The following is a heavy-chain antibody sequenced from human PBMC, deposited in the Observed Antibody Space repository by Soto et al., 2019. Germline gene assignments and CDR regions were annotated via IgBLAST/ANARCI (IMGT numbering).Heavy chain of an antibody. J-gene: IGHJ4*02. CDR2: IRNKANSYTT. D-gene: IGHD3-9*01. V-gene: IGHV3-72*01. Sequence: GVALRLSCAASGLTFSDHYMDWVRQAPGNGLEWVGRIRNKANSYTTVYGASVKGRFTISRDDSKNSLYLQMNSLKTEDTAVYYCARGPDILTAYYGPFDCWGRGTLVTVSS. CDR3: ARGPDILTAYYGPFDC. CDR1: GLTFSDHY.